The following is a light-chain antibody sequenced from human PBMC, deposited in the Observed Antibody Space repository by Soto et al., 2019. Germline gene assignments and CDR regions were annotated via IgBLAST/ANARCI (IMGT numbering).Light chain of an antibody. CDR3: AAWDASLSGVV. CDR2: SDY. J-gene: IGLJ2*01. CDR1: SSNIGSNY. Sequence: QAVVTQPPSASGTPGQRVTISCSGGSSNIGSNYVYWYQQLPGTAPKLLIYSDYQRPSGVPDRFSGSKSGTSASLAISGLRSEDEADYYCAAWDASLSGVVFGGGTKVTVL. V-gene: IGLV1-47*02.